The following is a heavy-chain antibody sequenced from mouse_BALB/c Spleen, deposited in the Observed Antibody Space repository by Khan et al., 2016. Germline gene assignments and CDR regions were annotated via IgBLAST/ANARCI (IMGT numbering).Heavy chain of an antibody. J-gene: IGHJ3*01. CDR3: ARWAYYGNYLFAY. CDR2: INPSTGYT. D-gene: IGHD2-10*01. V-gene: IGHV1-7*01. Sequence: QVRLQQSGAELAKPGASVKMSCKASGYTFTSYWMHWVKQRPGQGLEWIGYINPSTGYTEYNQKFKDKATLTADKSSSTAYMQLSSLTSEDSAVCYCARWAYYGNYLFAYWGQGTLVTVSA. CDR1: GYTFTSYW.